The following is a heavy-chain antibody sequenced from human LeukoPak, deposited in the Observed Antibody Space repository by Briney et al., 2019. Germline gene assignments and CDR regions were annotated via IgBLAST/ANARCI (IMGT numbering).Heavy chain of an antibody. D-gene: IGHD6-13*01. CDR2: INHSGST. CDR1: GGSFSGYY. J-gene: IGHJ5*02. CDR3: ARLRGQSSSGSRRGWFDP. V-gene: IGHV4-34*01. Sequence: SETLSLTCAVYGGSFSGYYWSWIRQPPGKGLEWIGEINHSGSTNYNPSLKSRVTISVDTSKNQFSLKLSSVTAADTAVYYCARLRGQSSSGSRRGWFDPWGQGTLVTVSS.